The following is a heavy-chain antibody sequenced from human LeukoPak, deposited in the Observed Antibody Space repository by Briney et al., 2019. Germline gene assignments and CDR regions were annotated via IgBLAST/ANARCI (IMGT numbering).Heavy chain of an antibody. J-gene: IGHJ4*02. CDR3: ARDLLSSGWYYFDY. CDR2: ISAYNGNT. D-gene: IGHD6-19*01. Sequence: ASVKVSCKASGYTFTSYGISWVRQAPGQGLVWMGWISAYNGNTNYAQKLQGRVTMTTDTSTSTAYMELRSLRSDDTAVYYCARDLLSSGWYYFDYWGQGTLVTVSS. V-gene: IGHV1-18*01. CDR1: GYTFTSYG.